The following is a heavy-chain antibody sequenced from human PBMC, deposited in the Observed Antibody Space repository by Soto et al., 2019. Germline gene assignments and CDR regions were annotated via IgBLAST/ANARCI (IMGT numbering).Heavy chain of an antibody. V-gene: IGHV4-4*02. CDR3: ARVWGALAPIAGWFGP. Sequence: QVQLQESGPGLVKPSGPLSLTCAVSNGSITSGNWWSWVRQPPGTGLEWIGDIYQTGITNYNPSLRSRVIISVDKSKNNFSLSLSSVTAADTAVYFCARVWGALAPIAGWFGPWGRGILVTVSS. J-gene: IGHJ5*02. CDR1: NGSITSGNW. D-gene: IGHD3-16*01. CDR2: IYQTGIT.